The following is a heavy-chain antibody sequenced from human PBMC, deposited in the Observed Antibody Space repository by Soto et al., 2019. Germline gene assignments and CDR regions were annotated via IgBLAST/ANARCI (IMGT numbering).Heavy chain of an antibody. Sequence: GGSLRLSCAASGFTFSSYGMHWVRQAPGKGLEWVAVIWYDGSNKHYADSVKGRFTISRDNSKNTLYLQMNSLRAEDTAVYYCARDTRRGYMDVWGKGTTVTVSS. CDR1: GFTFSSYG. J-gene: IGHJ6*03. V-gene: IGHV3-33*01. CDR2: IWYDGSNK. CDR3: ARDTRRGYMDV.